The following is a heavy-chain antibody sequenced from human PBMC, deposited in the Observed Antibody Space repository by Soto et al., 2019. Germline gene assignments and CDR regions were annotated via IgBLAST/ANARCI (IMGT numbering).Heavy chain of an antibody. J-gene: IGHJ3*02. V-gene: IGHV1-58*01. CDR3: AAVGHLLGYCSSTSCSDGGAFDI. CDR2: IVVGSGNT. D-gene: IGHD2-2*01. CDR1: GFTFTSSA. Sequence: ASVKVSCKASGFTFTSSAVQWVRQARGQRLEWIGWIVVGSGNTNYAQKFQERVTITRDMSTSTAYMELSGLRSEETAVYYCAAVGHLLGYCSSTSCSDGGAFDIWGQGTMVTVSS.